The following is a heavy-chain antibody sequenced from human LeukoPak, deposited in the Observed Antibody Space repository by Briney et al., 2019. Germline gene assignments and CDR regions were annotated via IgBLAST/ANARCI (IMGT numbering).Heavy chain of an antibody. CDR3: ARGRYYYGSGAPHYYYYMDV. CDR1: GVSISSYY. Sequence: PAETLSLTCTVSGVSISSYYWSWIGQPPGKGLEWIGYIYYSGSTNYNPSLKSRVTISVDTSKNQFSLKLSSVTAADTAVYYCARGRYYYGSGAPHYYYYMDVWGKGTTVTVSS. V-gene: IGHV4-59*01. CDR2: IYYSGST. D-gene: IGHD3-10*01. J-gene: IGHJ6*03.